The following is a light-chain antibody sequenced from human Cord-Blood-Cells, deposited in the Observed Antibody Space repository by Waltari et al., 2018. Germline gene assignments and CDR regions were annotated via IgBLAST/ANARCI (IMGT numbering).Light chain of an antibody. CDR2: DVS. CDR1: SSDVGGYNY. CDR3: SSYTSSSTPL. J-gene: IGLJ3*02. Sequence: QSALTQPASVSGSPGQSITISCPGTSSDVGGYNYVSWYQQHPGKAPKPMIYDVSNRPSGVSNRFSGSKSGNTASLTISGLQAEDEADYYCSSYTSSSTPLFGGGTKLTVL. V-gene: IGLV2-14*01.